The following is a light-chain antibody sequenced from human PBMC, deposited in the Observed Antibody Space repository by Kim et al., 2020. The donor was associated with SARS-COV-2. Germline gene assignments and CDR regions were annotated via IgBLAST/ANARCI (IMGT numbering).Light chain of an antibody. CDR3: QQFGISPVT. V-gene: IGKV3D-20*01. J-gene: IGKJ3*01. Sequence: SPGERAPLACEASQEIVNDYLGRYQQRPGLAHRLLIHDASTRAAGIPDRFSGSGSGTDFTLTISRLEHEDFAVYYCQQFGISPVTFGPGTKVDIK. CDR1: QEIVNDY. CDR2: DAS.